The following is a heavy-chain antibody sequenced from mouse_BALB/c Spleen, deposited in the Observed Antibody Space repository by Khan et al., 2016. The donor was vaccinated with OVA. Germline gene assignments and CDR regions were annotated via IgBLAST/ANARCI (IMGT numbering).Heavy chain of an antibody. Sequence: EVQLQESGPGLVKPSQSLSLTCTVTGYSITSDYAWNWIRQFPGNKLEWMGYISYSGSTSYNPSLKSRIPITRDTSKNQFFLQLNSVTTEDTATYYGARWGNSYFDYWGQGTTLTVSS. CDR3: ARWGNSYFDY. CDR2: ISYSGST. CDR1: GYSITSDYA. J-gene: IGHJ2*01. V-gene: IGHV3-2*02.